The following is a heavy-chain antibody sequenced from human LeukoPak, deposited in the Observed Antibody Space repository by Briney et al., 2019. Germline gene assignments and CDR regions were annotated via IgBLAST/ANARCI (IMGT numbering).Heavy chain of an antibody. J-gene: IGHJ3*02. CDR1: GGTFSSYA. D-gene: IGHD5-12*01. CDR2: IIPIFGTA. V-gene: IGHV1-69*13. CDR3: ARDLPKTGYVGACDI. Sequence: ASVKVSCRASGGTFSSYAISWVRQAPGQGLEWMGGIIPIFGTANYAQKFQGRVTITADESTSTAYMELNSLTSDDTAVYYCARDLPKTGYVGACDIWGQGTMVTVSS.